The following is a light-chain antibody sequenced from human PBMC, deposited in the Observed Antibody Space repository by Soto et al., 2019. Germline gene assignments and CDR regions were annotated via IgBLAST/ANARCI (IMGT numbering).Light chain of an antibody. CDR3: CSYAGSLGV. J-gene: IGLJ2*01. CDR1: SSDVGSYNL. CDR2: EGS. V-gene: IGLV2-23*01. Sequence: QSVLTQPASVSGSPGQSITISCTGTSSDVGSYNLVSWYQQHPGKAPKLMIYEGSKRPSGVSNRFSGSKSGNTASLTISGLQAEDEADYYCCSYAGSLGVFGGGTKLTV.